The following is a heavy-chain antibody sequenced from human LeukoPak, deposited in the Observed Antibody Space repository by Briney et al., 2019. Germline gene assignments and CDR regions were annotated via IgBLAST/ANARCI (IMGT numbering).Heavy chain of an antibody. Sequence: ASVKVSCKASGYIFTDYYMHWVRQAPGQELGWMGRINPNSGGTNYAQKLQGRVTMTTDTSTSTAYMELRSLRSDDTAVYYCARDGGAYYFDYWGQGTLVTVSS. CDR3: ARDGGAYYFDY. J-gene: IGHJ4*02. V-gene: IGHV1/OR15-1*04. D-gene: IGHD3-16*01. CDR1: GYIFTDYY. CDR2: INPNSGGT.